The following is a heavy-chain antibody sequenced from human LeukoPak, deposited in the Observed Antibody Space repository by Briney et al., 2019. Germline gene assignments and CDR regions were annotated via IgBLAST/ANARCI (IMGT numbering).Heavy chain of an antibody. CDR1: GFTFRSYF. D-gene: IGHD6-13*01. V-gene: IGHV3-7*01. CDR2: INQGGNGK. CDR3: ARDLAGSWYGASDY. Sequence: GGSLRLSCAASGFTFRSYFMSWVRQAPGKGLEWVANINQGGNGKYYVDSVKGRFTISRDNAKNSLYLQTNSLRAEDTAVYYCARDLAGSWYGASDYWGQGTLVTVSS. J-gene: IGHJ4*02.